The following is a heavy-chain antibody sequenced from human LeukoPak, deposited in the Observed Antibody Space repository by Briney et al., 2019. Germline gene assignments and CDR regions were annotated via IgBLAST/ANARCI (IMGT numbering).Heavy chain of an antibody. CDR3: AAGYSSPTYCDY. CDR2: IYSGGST. CDR1: GFTVSSNY. J-gene: IGHJ4*02. Sequence: GGSPRPSCAASGFTVSSNYMSWVRQAPGKGLEWVSVIYSGGSTYYADSVKGRFTISRDNSKNTLYLQMNSLRAEDTAVYYCAAGYSSPTYCDYWGQGTLVTVSS. D-gene: IGHD6-13*01. V-gene: IGHV3-53*01.